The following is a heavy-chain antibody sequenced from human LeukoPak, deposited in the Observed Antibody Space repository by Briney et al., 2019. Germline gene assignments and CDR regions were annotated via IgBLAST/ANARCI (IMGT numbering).Heavy chain of an antibody. Sequence: ASVKVSCKTAGYPFSDYAVQWVRQAPGQRLEWMGWINAGNGKIRYSQKFQDRVTISRDTSATTAYLDLSSLKSEDTAVYYCARARWTSTVTTYYLDFWGQGTLVTVSS. CDR1: GYPFSDYA. V-gene: IGHV1-3*01. CDR2: INAGNGKI. CDR3: ARARWTSTVTTYYLDF. J-gene: IGHJ4*02. D-gene: IGHD4-17*01.